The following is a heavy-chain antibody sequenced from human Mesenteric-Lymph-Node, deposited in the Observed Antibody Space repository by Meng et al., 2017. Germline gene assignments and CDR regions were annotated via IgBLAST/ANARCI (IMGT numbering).Heavy chain of an antibody. Sequence: QVQLVQSGAEVKKPGASVKVSCKATGYTFSNYGISWVRQAPGQGLEWMGWISGYSGNTKYAQKLQGRVTMTTDTSTNTAYMELRSLRSDDTAVYYCTRADIAAAGTGSYWGQGTLVTVSS. CDR1: GYTFSNYG. CDR3: TRADIAAAGTGSY. J-gene: IGHJ4*02. D-gene: IGHD6-13*01. V-gene: IGHV1-18*01. CDR2: ISGYSGNT.